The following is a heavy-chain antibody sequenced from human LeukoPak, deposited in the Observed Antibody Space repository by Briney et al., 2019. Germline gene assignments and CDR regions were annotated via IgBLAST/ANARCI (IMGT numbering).Heavy chain of an antibody. CDR1: GFTFSTYA. CDR2: ISGNGDST. V-gene: IGHV3-23*01. Sequence: PGGSLRLSCAASGFTFSTYAMSWVRQAPGKGLEWVSGISGNGDSTYYADSVKGRFTISRDNSKNTLYVQMNSLRADDTAVYYCAKDRSDNTTWYAGSHWGQGTLVTVSS. CDR3: AKDRSDNTTWYAGSH. J-gene: IGHJ4*02. D-gene: IGHD2-2*01.